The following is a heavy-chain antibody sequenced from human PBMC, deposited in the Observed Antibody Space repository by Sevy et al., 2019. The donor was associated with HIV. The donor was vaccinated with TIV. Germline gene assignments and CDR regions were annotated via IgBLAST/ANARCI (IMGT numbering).Heavy chain of an antibody. Sequence: GGSLRLSCAASGFTFSSYWMSWVRQAPGKGLEWVANIKQDGSEKYYVDSVKGRFTISRDNAKNSLYLQMNSLRAEDTAVDSCERRSRGGWYHYYYGMDVWGQGTTVTVSS. J-gene: IGHJ6*02. CDR2: IKQDGSEK. V-gene: IGHV3-7*01. D-gene: IGHD6-19*01. CDR3: ERRSRGGWYHYYYGMDV. CDR1: GFTFSSYW.